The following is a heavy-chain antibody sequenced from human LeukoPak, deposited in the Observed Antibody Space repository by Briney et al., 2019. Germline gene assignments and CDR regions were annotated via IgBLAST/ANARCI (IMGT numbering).Heavy chain of an antibody. CDR1: GGTVTRSSYF. CDR3: ARHPAVAGYYFDY. D-gene: IGHD6-19*01. CDR2: ISYRGAT. Sequence: SETLSLTCTLSGGTVTRSSYFWGWIRQPPGKGLEWIGSISYRGATYYNPSLKRRVSMSVHTSKTQISLKLSSVTAADTAVYYCARHPAVAGYYFDYWGQGTLVTVSS. J-gene: IGHJ4*02. V-gene: IGHV4-39*01.